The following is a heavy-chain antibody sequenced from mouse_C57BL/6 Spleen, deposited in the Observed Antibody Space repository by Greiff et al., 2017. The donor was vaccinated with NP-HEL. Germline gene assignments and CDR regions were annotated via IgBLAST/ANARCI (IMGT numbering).Heavy chain of an antibody. CDR2: ISSCSSTI. CDR1: GFTFSDYG. CDR3: ANGRGFAY. J-gene: IGHJ3*01. V-gene: IGHV5-17*01. Sequence: EVQLVESGGGLVKPGGSLKLSCAASGFTFSDYGMHWVRQAPEKGLEWVAYISSCSSTIYYADTVKGRFTISRDNAKNTLFLQMTSLRSEDTAMYYCANGRGFAYWGQGTLVTVSA.